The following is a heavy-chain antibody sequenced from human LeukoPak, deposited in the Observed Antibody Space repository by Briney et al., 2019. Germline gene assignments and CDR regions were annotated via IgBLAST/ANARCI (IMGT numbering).Heavy chain of an antibody. V-gene: IGHV4-30-2*01. CDR1: GGSISSGGYS. CDR3: ARRPVEQPFDY. J-gene: IGHJ4*02. Sequence: ASETLSLTCAVSGGSISSGGYSWSWIRQPPGKGLEWIGYIYHSGSTYYNPSLKSRVTISVDTSKNQFSLKLSSVTAADTAVYYCARRPVEQPFDYWGQGTLVTVSS. CDR2: IYHSGST. D-gene: IGHD6-13*01.